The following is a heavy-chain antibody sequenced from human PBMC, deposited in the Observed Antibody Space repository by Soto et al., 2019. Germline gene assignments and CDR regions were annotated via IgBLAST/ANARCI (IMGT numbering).Heavy chain of an antibody. CDR1: GFSLSTGGMG. CDR2: IYWDGDR. CDR3: VHSRCGGDCLQSYSSHYYYGMDI. Sequence: QITLKESGPTLVKPTQTLTLTCTFSGFSLSTGGMGVGWIRQPPGKALEWLALIYWDGDRRYRPSLMSRRTIAKDNTKNPVVLTMTSMDPVDTATYYCVHSRCGGDCLQSYSSHYYYGMDIWGQGTTVTVSS. D-gene: IGHD2-21*02. V-gene: IGHV2-5*02. J-gene: IGHJ6*02.